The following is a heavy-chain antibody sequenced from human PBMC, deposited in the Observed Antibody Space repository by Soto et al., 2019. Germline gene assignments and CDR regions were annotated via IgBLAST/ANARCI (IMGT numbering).Heavy chain of an antibody. D-gene: IGHD6-19*01. CDR1: GYTFTSYA. V-gene: IGHV1-3*01. CDR2: INAGNGNT. J-gene: IGHJ5*02. CDR3: ARGSKAGIALACTGGRENLFDP. Sequence: ASVKVSCKASGYTFTSYAMHWVRQAPGQRLEWMGWINAGNGNTKYSQKFQGRVTITRDTSASTAYMELSSLRSEDTAVYYCARGSKAGIALACTGGRENLFDPWGQGTLVPGSS.